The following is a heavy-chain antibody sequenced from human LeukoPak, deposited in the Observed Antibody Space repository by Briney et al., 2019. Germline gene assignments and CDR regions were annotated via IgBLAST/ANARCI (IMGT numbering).Heavy chain of an antibody. CDR3: ARGRCMYDYVWGSRVYFDY. J-gene: IGHJ4*02. Sequence: SETLSLTCAVYGGSFSGYYWSWIRQPPGKGREWIGEINHSGSTNYNPSLKSRVTISVDTSKNQFSLKLSSVTAADTAVYYCARGRCMYDYVWGSRVYFDYWGQGTLVTVSS. D-gene: IGHD3-16*01. V-gene: IGHV4-34*01. CDR1: GGSFSGYY. CDR2: INHSGST.